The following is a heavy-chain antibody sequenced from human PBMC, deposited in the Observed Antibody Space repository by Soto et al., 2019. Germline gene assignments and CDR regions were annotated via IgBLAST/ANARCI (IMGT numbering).Heavy chain of an antibody. CDR3: ARYSSNWFQTEGMDV. CDR1: GGSISTYY. V-gene: IGHV4-4*07. Sequence: PSETLSLTCTVSGGSISTYYWSWIRQPAGKGLEWIGRIDTSGNTIYNPSLKSRVTMSVDTSKKQFSLKLTSVTAADTAVYYCARYSSNWFQTEGMDVWGQGTTVTVSS. D-gene: IGHD6-13*01. J-gene: IGHJ6*02. CDR2: IDTSGNT.